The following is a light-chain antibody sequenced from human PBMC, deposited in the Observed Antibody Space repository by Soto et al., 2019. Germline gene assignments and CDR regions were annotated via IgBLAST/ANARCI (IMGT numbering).Light chain of an antibody. CDR1: QSVSGN. CDR3: LQYHNLWA. Sequence: EIVMTQSPATLSVSPGERATLSCRASQSVSGNLAWYQQKPGQAPRLLVYGASTRATGIPARFSGSGSGTQFTLTITSLQSEDFAVYSCLQYHNLWAFGQGTKVEIK. J-gene: IGKJ1*01. V-gene: IGKV3-15*01. CDR2: GAS.